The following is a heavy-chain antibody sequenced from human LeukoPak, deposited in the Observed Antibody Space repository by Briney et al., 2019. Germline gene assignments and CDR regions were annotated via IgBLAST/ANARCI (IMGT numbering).Heavy chain of an antibody. CDR2: IYTSGST. D-gene: IGHD3-3*01. Sequence: SETLSLTCTVSGGSISSYYWSWIRQPAGKGLEWIGRIYTSGSTNYNPSLKSRVTMSVDTSKNQFSLKLSSVTAADTAVYYCARDGPYTISYYMDVWGKGTTVTVSS. V-gene: IGHV4-4*07. CDR3: ARDGPYTISYYMDV. J-gene: IGHJ6*03. CDR1: GGSISSYY.